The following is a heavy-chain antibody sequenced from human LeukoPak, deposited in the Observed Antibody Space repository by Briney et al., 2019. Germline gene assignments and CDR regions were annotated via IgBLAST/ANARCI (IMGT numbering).Heavy chain of an antibody. CDR2: IDNRSTNT. V-gene: IGHV3-11*05. J-gene: IGHJ5*02. CDR1: GFTFSDYY. CDR3: ARDNQQVARFDP. D-gene: IGHD6-13*01. Sequence: GGSLRLSCAASGFTFSDYYMSWIRQAPGKGVEWVSCIDNRSTNTNYADSVKGRFTISRDNVKNLLYLEMNSLRAEDTAVYYCARDNQQVARFDPWGEGTLVTVSS.